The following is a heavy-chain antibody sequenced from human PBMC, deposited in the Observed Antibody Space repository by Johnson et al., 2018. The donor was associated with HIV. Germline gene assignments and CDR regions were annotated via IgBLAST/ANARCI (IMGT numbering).Heavy chain of an antibody. D-gene: IGHD5-18*01. V-gene: IGHV3-7*02. Sequence: VQLVESGGGLVQPGGSLRLSCAASGFTFSSYWMSWVRQAPGQGLEWVDNIKQDGSENYYVDSVKGRFTIARDNAKNSLYLQMNSLRAEDTAVYYCASRSYGYVRHAFDIWGQGTMVTVSS. CDR3: ASRSYGYVRHAFDI. CDR2: IKQDGSEN. CDR1: GFTFSSYW. J-gene: IGHJ3*02.